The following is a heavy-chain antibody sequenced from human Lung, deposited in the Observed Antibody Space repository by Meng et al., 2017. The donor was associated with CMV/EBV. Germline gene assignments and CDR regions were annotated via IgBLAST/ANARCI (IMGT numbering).Heavy chain of an antibody. D-gene: IGHD3/OR15-3a*01. J-gene: IGHJ6*02. CDR3: ARAGAYHDFWTAKEGGYYYYGMDV. CDR2: INQDASES. V-gene: IGHV3-7*04. Sequence: GGSXRLSCAASGFSIRDYWMSWVRQAPGKGLEWVANINQDASESYYVDSVKGRFTISRDNAENSLYLQMSSLRVGDTAIYYCARAGAYHDFWTAKEGGYYYYGMDVWXQGTXVTVSS. CDR1: GFSIRDYW.